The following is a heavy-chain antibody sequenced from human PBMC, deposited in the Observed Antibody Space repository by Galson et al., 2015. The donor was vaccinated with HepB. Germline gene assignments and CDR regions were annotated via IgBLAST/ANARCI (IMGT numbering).Heavy chain of an antibody. V-gene: IGHV3-21*01. Sequence: SLRLSCAASGFTFSSYSMNWVRQAPGKGLEWVSSISRSSSYIYYADSVKGRFTISRDNAKNSLYLQMNSLRAEDTAVYYCARDGYSSGWYEGHDAFDIWGQGTMVTVSS. CDR2: ISRSSSYI. CDR3: ARDGYSSGWYEGHDAFDI. J-gene: IGHJ3*02. D-gene: IGHD6-19*01. CDR1: GFTFSSYS.